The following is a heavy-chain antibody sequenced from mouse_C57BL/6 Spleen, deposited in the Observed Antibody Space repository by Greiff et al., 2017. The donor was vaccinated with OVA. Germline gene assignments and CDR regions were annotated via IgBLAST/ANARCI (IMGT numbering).Heavy chain of an antibody. CDR1: GYTFISYW. CDR3: ARTRNFDY. V-gene: IGHV1-53*01. CDR2: ISHSYGGT. Sequence: QVQLQQPGTELVKPGASVKLSCKTSGYTFISYWMHWVKQRPGKGLEWIGNISHSYGGTNYNEKFKSKATLTVDKSSITAYMQLSRLTSDCAAVYYCARTRNFDYWGQGTTLTVSS. J-gene: IGHJ2*01.